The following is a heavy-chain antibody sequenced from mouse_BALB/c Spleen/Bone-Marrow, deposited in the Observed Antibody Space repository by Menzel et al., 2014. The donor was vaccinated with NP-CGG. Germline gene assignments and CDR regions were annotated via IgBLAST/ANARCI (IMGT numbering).Heavy chain of an antibody. V-gene: IGHV1-15*01. J-gene: IGHJ3*02. CDR1: GYTFTDYE. CDR2: IDPETDNT. D-gene: IGHD1-1*02. Sequence: VQLQQSGAELVRPGASVTLSCKASGYTFTDYEMHWVKQTPVHGLEWIGSIDPETDNTVFNQKFKAKATLTADRSSNPPSIHRRSLPSKDSAFCFCPSNGGKGYWGQGPLVPVS. CDR3: PSNGGKGY.